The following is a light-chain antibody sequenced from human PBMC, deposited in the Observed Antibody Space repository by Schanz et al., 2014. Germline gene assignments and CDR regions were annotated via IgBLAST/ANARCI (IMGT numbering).Light chain of an antibody. Sequence: QSALTQPASVSASPGQSITISCTGTSSDVGGYSSVSWYQQHPGKAPKLMIYDVTKRPSGVPDRFSGSKSGNTASLTISGLQAEDEADYYCYSYTSSSTWVFGGGTKLTVL. CDR1: SSDVGGYSS. CDR2: DVT. J-gene: IGLJ3*02. V-gene: IGLV2-14*01. CDR3: YSYTSSSTWV.